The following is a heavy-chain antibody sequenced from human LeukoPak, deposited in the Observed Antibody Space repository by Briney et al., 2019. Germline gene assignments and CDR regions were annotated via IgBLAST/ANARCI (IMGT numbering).Heavy chain of an antibody. CDR3: ARVGRDRDYYYYYMDV. V-gene: IGHV4-39*07. CDR1: GGSIHRSAYY. J-gene: IGHJ6*03. Sequence: SETLSLTCTVSGGSIHRSAYYWGWLRQPPGKGLEWVVSIYYSGSAYYNPSLNSRVTISVDTSKNQFSLKLSSVTAADTAVYYCARVGRDRDYYYYYMDVWGKGTTVTVSS. CDR2: IYYSGSA.